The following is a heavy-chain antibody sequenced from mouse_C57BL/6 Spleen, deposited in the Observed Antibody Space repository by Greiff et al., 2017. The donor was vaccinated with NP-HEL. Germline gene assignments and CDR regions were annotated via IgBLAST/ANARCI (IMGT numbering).Heavy chain of an antibody. CDR2: IDPSDSYT. V-gene: IGHV1-69*01. Sequence: QVQLQQPGAELVMPGASVKLSCKASGYTFTSYWMHWVKQRPGQGLEWIGEIDPSDSYTNYNQKFKGKSTLTVDKSSSTAYMQLSSLTSEDSAVYYCARWSYGSSPWFAYWGQGTLVTVSA. D-gene: IGHD1-1*01. J-gene: IGHJ3*01. CDR3: ARWSYGSSPWFAY. CDR1: GYTFTSYW.